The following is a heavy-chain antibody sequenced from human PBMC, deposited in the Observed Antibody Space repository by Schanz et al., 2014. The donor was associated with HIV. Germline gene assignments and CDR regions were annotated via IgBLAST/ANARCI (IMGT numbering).Heavy chain of an antibody. D-gene: IGHD5-18*01. J-gene: IGHJ4*02. CDR3: AKSNGGDTAVVQYYFDY. V-gene: IGHV3-7*01. CDR2: IKEDGIEK. CDR1: GFRFRSYW. Sequence: EQLVESGGGVVQPGRSLRLSCAASGFRFRSYWMSWVRQAPGKGLEWVANIKEDGIEKYYVDSVKGRFTISRDNAKNSLYLNMYSLRAEDTAVYFCAKSNGGDTAVVQYYFDYWGQGTLVSVSS.